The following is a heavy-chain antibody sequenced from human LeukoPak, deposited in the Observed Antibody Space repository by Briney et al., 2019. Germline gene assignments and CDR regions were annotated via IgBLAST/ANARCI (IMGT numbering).Heavy chain of an antibody. CDR1: GYTFTGYY. Sequence: GASVKVSCKASGYTFTGYYMHWVRQAPGQGLEWMGWINPNSGGTNYAQKFQGRVTMTRDTSISTAYMELSRLRSDDTAVYYCAREYGSGSNWFDPWGQGTLVTVSS. J-gene: IGHJ5*02. V-gene: IGHV1-2*02. D-gene: IGHD3-10*01. CDR3: AREYGSGSNWFDP. CDR2: INPNSGGT.